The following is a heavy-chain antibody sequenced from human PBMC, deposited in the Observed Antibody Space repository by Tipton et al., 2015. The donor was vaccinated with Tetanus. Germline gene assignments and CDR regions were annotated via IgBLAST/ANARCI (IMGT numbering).Heavy chain of an antibody. CDR2: IYHRGRA. V-gene: IGHV4-31*03. CDR3: VRSPEDTKRGGNGFCFAFHFDS. J-gene: IGHJ4*02. Sequence: TLSLTCSVSGGSITGGPFYWSWIRHHPGKGLEWIGHIYHRGRAFYNPSLKSRASISVDTSKNQISLKLRPVVAADTAFYYYVRSPEDTKRGGNGFCFAFHFDSWGQGTLVTVSS. D-gene: IGHD3-3*01. CDR1: GGSITGGPFY.